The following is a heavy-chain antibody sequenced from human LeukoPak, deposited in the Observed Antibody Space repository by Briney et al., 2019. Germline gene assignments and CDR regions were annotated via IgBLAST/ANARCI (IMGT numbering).Heavy chain of an antibody. J-gene: IGHJ4*02. D-gene: IGHD3-10*01. Sequence: SETLSLTCAVYGGSFSGYYWSWIRQPPGKGLEWIGEINHSGSTNYNPSLKSRVTISVDTSKNQFSLKLSSVTAADTAVYYCARRRIRYGSGSYYLDYWGQGTLVTVSS. CDR2: INHSGST. CDR3: ARRRIRYGSGSYYLDY. CDR1: GGSFSGYY. V-gene: IGHV4-34*01.